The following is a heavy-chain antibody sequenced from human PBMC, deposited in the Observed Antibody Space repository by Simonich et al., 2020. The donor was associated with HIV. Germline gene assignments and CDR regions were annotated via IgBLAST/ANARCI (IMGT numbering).Heavy chain of an antibody. D-gene: IGHD3-22*01. CDR3: AGDSSAYYYHY. Sequence: QLQLQESGPGLVKPSATLSLTCTVSGGSIRKSSYYWGWIRQPPGKGLEGIGEINKRGSTNYNPSLKSRVTISVHTSKKQFSLKVTSVTAADTAVYYCAGDSSAYYYHYWGQGTLVTVSS. V-gene: IGHV4-39*07. CDR1: GGSIRKSSYY. J-gene: IGHJ4*02. CDR2: INKRGST.